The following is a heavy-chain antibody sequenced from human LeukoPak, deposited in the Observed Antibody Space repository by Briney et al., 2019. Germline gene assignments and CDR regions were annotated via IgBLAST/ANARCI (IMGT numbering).Heavy chain of an antibody. J-gene: IGHJ3*02. D-gene: IGHD5-24*01. CDR3: ARGLLDGYTHPAAFDI. CDR2: IYYSGST. V-gene: IGHV4-59*01. CDR1: AYSIYTGYY. Sequence: PSETLSFTCTVSAYSIYTGYYGRWIRQPPGKGLEWIGSIYYSGSTNYNPSLKSRVTISVDTSKNQFSLKLSSVSAADTAVYYCARGLLDGYTHPAAFDIWGQGTMVTVSS.